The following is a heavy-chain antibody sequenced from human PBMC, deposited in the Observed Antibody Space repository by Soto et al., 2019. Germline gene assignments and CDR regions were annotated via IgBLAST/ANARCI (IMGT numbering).Heavy chain of an antibody. Sequence: SETLSLTCTVSGGSISSGGYYWSWIRQHPGKGLEWIGYIYYSGSTYYNPSLKSRVTISVDTSKNQFSLKLSSVTAADTAVYYCARDLALGDAFDIWGQGTMVTVSS. CDR3: ARDLALGDAFDI. D-gene: IGHD7-27*01. V-gene: IGHV4-31*03. CDR2: IYYSGST. J-gene: IGHJ3*02. CDR1: GGSISSGGYY.